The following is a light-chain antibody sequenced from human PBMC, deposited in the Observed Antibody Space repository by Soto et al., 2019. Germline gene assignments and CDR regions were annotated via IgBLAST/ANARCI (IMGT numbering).Light chain of an antibody. Sequence: EVVMVQSPDTLSVSPGERATLSCRASQSIGTNLAWYQQKPGQPPRLLIYAASARPTDIPDRFSGSGSGTEFILSISRLQSEDFAVYYCQHYGSSSWTFGQGTKVEIK. CDR3: QHYGSSSWT. CDR1: QSIGTN. J-gene: IGKJ1*01. CDR2: AAS. V-gene: IGKV3-15*01.